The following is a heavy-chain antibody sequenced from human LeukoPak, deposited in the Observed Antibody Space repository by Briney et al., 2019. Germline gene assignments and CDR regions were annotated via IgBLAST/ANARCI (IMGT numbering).Heavy chain of an antibody. J-gene: IGHJ4*02. CDR1: GDSLTSGSRY. CDR2: FYSSTRT. D-gene: IGHD2-2*01. Sequence: PSQTLSLTCTVSGDSLTSGSRYWSWIRQPAGKGLEWIGHFYSSTRTTYNPSLESRVTISGDTAKNQFSLKLDSVTAADTAVYYCARDGGYCSSTSCPPFDYWGQGTLVTVSS. V-gene: IGHV4-61*09. CDR3: ARDGGYCSSTSCPPFDY.